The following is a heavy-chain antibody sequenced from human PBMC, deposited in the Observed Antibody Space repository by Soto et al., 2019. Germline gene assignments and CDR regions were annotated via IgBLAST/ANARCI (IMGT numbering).Heavy chain of an antibody. CDR1: GFTFSSYA. CDR3: ARRGPGIYFDY. CDR2: ISGSGDST. J-gene: IGHJ4*02. V-gene: IGHV3-23*01. Sequence: EVQLLESGGGLVQPGGSLRLSCAASGFTFSSYAMSWVRQAPGKGLEWVSVISGSGDSTYYADSVTGRFTISRDNSKNTLYLQMHSLRAEGTAVYYCARRGPGIYFDYGGQGPLVTVSS. D-gene: IGHD6-13*01.